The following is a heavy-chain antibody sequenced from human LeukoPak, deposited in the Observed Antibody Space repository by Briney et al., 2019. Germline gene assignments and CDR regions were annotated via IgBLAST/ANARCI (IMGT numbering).Heavy chain of an antibody. CDR1: GGSFSGYY. CDR3: ARDHEYSSSWWGYNWFDP. CDR2: INHSGST. Sequence: KTSETLSLTCAVYGGSFSGYYWSWIRQPPGKGLEWIGEINHSGSTNYNPSLKSRVTISVDTSKNQFSLKLSSVTAADTAVYYCARDHEYSSSWWGYNWFDPWGQGTLVTVSS. V-gene: IGHV4-34*01. J-gene: IGHJ5*02. D-gene: IGHD6-13*01.